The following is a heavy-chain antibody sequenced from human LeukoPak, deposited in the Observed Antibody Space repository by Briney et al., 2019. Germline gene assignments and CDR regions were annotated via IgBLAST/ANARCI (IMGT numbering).Heavy chain of an antibody. D-gene: IGHD5-18*01. Sequence: GGSLRLSCAASGFTFSNYAMHWVRQAPGKGLEWVAFIRSDGSNKHHADSVKGRFTISRDNSKNTVYLQMSSLRGEDTAVYYCAKAIAYSYDKWGQGTLVTVSS. CDR1: GFTFSNYA. CDR2: IRSDGSNK. J-gene: IGHJ4*02. CDR3: AKAIAYSYDK. V-gene: IGHV3-30*02.